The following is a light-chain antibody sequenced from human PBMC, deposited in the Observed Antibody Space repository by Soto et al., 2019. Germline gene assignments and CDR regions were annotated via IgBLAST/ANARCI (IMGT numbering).Light chain of an antibody. Sequence: DIQMTQSPSTLSASVGDRVTITCRASQSISSWLAWYQQKPGKAPNLLIYEASSLESGVPSRFSGRGSGTEFTLSISSLQPDDFATYYCQEYSCYSWTFGKGTKVEIK. J-gene: IGKJ1*01. CDR2: EAS. CDR1: QSISSW. V-gene: IGKV1-5*01. CDR3: QEYSCYSWT.